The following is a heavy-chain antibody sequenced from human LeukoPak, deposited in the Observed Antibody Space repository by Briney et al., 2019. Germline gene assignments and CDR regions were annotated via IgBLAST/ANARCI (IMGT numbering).Heavy chain of an antibody. V-gene: IGHV1-46*01. CDR3: AREHQSGYYYH. D-gene: IGHD3-3*01. CDR2: INPSGGST. Sequence: ASVKVSCKAFGYTFTGYYMHWVRQAPGQGLEWMGIINPSGGSTSYAQKFQGRVTMTRDTSTSTVYMELSSLRSEDTAVYYCAREHQSGYYYHWGQGTLVTVSS. CDR1: GYTFTGYY. J-gene: IGHJ4*02.